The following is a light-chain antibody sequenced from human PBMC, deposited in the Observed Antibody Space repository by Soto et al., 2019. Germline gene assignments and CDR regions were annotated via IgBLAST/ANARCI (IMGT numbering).Light chain of an antibody. CDR2: SAS. CDR3: QQLNSYPIT. CDR1: QGISTY. Sequence: IPVTQSPSSLSASVGDRVTITCRASQGISTYLGWYQQKPGKAPKLLIYSASTLQSGVPSRFSGSGSGTDFTLTISSLQPEDSATYFCQQLNSYPITFGQGTRLEIK. V-gene: IGKV1-9*01. J-gene: IGKJ5*01.